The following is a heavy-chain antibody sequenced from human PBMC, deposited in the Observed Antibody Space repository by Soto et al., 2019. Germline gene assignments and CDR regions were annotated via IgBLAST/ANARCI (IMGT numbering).Heavy chain of an antibody. CDR2: IYYSGST. CDR1: GGSIISYY. CDR3: ARDSSGIIY. J-gene: IGHJ4*02. V-gene: IGHV4-59*01. Sequence: PSETLSLTCTVSGGSIISYYWSWIRQPPGKGLEWIGYIYYSGSTNYNPSLKSRVTISVDTSKNQFSLKLSSVTAADTAVYYCARDSSGIIYWGQGTLVTVSS. D-gene: IGHD6-19*01.